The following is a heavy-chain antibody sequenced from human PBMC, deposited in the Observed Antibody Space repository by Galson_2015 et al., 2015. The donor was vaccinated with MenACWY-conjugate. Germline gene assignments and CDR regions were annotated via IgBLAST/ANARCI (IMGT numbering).Heavy chain of an antibody. Sequence: SLRLSCAASGFNFGNSVMTWVRQAPGKGLEWVSSITTSGGSMYADSAKGRFTISRDNSKNSLYLQMNSLRADDTAIYYCAKGGYIAAPSDYWGQGTLVTVSS. CDR3: AKGGYIAAPSDY. CDR2: ITTSGGSM. V-gene: IGHV3-23*01. CDR1: GFNFGNSV. J-gene: IGHJ4*02. D-gene: IGHD6-6*01.